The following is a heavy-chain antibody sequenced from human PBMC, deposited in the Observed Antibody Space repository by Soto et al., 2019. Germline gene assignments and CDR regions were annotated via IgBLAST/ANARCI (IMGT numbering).Heavy chain of an antibody. J-gene: IGHJ4*02. CDR3: ARVDVVLGVTSGYFDY. CDR2: IYYSGST. D-gene: IGHD3-10*01. CDR1: GGSISSYY. Sequence: SETLSLTCTVSGGSISSYYWSWIRQPPGKGLEWIGYIYYSGSTNYNPSLKSRVTISVDTSKNQFSLKLSSVTAADTAVYYCARVDVVLGVTSGYFDYWGQGTLVTVSS. V-gene: IGHV4-59*01.